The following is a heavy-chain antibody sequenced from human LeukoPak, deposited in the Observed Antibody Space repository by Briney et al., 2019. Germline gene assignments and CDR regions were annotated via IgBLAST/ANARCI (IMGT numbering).Heavy chain of an antibody. CDR3: VRGRPY. Sequence: GGSLRLSCAVSGFTFSSYWINWVRQAPGKGPEWVASINPDGSEHYYVDSVKGRFTISRDNAEDSLYLQMSSLRVEDTAVYFCVRGRPYWGQGTLVTVSS. CDR1: GFTFSSYW. J-gene: IGHJ4*02. V-gene: IGHV3-7*05. CDR2: INPDGSEH.